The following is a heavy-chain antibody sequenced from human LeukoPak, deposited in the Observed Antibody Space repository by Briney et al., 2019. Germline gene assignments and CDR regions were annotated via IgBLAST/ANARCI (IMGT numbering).Heavy chain of an antibody. CDR1: GFTFSSYS. J-gene: IGHJ4*02. V-gene: IGHV3-21*01. D-gene: IGHD3-3*01. CDR3: ARGVGMTTHTYYDFFSY. Sequence: GGSLRLSCAASGFTFSSYSMNWVRQAPGKGLEWVSSISSSSSYIYYADSVKGRFTISRDNAKNSLYLQMNSLRAEDTAVYYCARGVGMTTHTYYDFFSYWGQGTLVTVSS. CDR2: ISSSSSYI.